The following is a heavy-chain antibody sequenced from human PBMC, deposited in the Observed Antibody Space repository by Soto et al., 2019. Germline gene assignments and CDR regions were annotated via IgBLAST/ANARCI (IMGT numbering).Heavy chain of an antibody. CDR3: VRIARASATGPIDY. D-gene: IGHD1-1*01. Sequence: PSETLSLTCAVSGYSISSSNWWGWIRQPPGKGLEWIGHIYYSGSIYQNPSLKSRVTMSVDTSKNQFSLKLSSVTAVDSAMYYCVRIARASATGPIDYWGQGTLVTVSS. J-gene: IGHJ4*02. V-gene: IGHV4-28*05. CDR1: GYSISSSNW. CDR2: IYYSGSI.